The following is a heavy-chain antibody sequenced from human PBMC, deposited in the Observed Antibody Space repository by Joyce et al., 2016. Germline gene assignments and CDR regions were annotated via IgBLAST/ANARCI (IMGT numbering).Heavy chain of an antibody. V-gene: IGHV3-30*04. CDR1: GFSFSRYA. D-gene: IGHD3-10*01. CDR2: ISNDGSNK. CDR3: ARDVSDVLWSFYALDY. Sequence: QVQLVESGGGVVQPGRCLRLSCAASGFSFSRYAMHWVRHAPGKRLAWVAVISNDGSNKNFADAVESRFTIARENSKNTLYLLMKSLRAKDTAVYYCARDVSDVLWSFYALDYWGQGTLVTVSS. J-gene: IGHJ4*02.